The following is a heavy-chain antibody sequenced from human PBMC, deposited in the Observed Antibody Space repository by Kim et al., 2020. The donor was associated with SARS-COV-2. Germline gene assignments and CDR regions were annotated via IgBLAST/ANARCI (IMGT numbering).Heavy chain of an antibody. J-gene: IGHJ3*02. Sequence: SVKSRFTISRDDSKNTAYLEMNGLKTEDTAVYYCTRIPATTLAFWDAFDIWGQGKMVTVSS. CDR3: TRIPATTLAFWDAFDI. V-gene: IGHV3-73*01. D-gene: IGHD1-1*01.